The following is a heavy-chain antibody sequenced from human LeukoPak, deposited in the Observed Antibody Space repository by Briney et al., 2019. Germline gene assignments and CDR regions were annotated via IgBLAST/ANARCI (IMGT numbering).Heavy chain of an antibody. Sequence: PGGSLRLSCAASGITISNNWMHWVRQAPGKGLVWVSRVNSDGRSTRNADSVTGRFTMSRDNAKNTLYLQMNSLRAEDTAVYYCVRDVWGDRDSYFDYWGQGTLVTVSS. CDR2: VNSDGRST. J-gene: IGHJ4*02. D-gene: IGHD2-21*01. V-gene: IGHV3-74*01. CDR3: VRDVWGDRDSYFDY. CDR1: GITISNNW.